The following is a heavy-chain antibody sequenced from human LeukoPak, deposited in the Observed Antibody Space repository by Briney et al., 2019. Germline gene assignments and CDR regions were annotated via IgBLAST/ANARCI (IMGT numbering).Heavy chain of an antibody. Sequence: SQTLSLTCAVSGGSISSGIYSWNWIRQPPGKGLEWSGYIYHSGSTYYNPSLKSRVTILVDRSKNQFSLKLSSVTAADTAVYYCARDNGDYPYYFDFWGQGTRVTVSS. CDR2: IYHSGST. CDR3: ARDNGDYPYYFDF. J-gene: IGHJ4*02. V-gene: IGHV4-30-2*01. CDR1: GGSISSGIYS. D-gene: IGHD4-17*01.